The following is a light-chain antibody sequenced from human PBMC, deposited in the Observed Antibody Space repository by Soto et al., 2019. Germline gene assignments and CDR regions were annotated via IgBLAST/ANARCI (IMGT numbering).Light chain of an antibody. Sequence: EIVLTQSPATLSLSPGERATLSCRASQSVSSYLAWYQQKPGQAPRLLIYDASNRATGIPARFSGSGSGTDFTPTISSLAPEDFAVYYCQQRSNWPPWTFGQGTKVEIK. J-gene: IGKJ1*01. CDR1: QSVSSY. CDR3: QQRSNWPPWT. V-gene: IGKV3-11*01. CDR2: DAS.